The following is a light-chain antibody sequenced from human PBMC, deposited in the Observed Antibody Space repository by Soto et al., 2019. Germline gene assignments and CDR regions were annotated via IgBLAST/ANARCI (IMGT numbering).Light chain of an antibody. CDR3: QQYNSYWGT. CDR1: QSISTL. CDR2: DAS. J-gene: IGKJ1*01. Sequence: DIQMTQSPSTLSASVGDRVTITCRASQSISTLLAWYQQKPGKAPKLLIYDASSLQSGVPSRFSGSGSGTEFTLTISSLQPDDFATYYCQQYNSYWGTFGQGTKVDIK. V-gene: IGKV1-5*01.